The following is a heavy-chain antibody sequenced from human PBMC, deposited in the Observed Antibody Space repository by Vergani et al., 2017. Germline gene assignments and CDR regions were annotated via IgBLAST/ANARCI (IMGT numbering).Heavy chain of an antibody. D-gene: IGHD3-22*01. CDR1: GFTFSSYS. J-gene: IGHJ4*02. V-gene: IGHV3-21*01. CDR2: ISSSSNYI. CDR3: ARDRRGYYYDSSGYQLDY. Sequence: EVQLLESGGGLVKPGGSLRLSCAASGFTFSSYSMNWVRQAPGKGLEWVSSISSSSNYIYYADSVKGRFTISRDNAKNSLYLQMNSLRAEDTAVYYCARDRRGYYYDSSGYQLDYWGQGTLVTVSS.